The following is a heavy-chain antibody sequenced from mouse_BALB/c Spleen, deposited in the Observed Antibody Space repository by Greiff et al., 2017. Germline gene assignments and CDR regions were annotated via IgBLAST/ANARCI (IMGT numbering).Heavy chain of an antibody. V-gene: IGHV3-2*02. Sequence: EVQGVESGPGLVKPSQSLSLTCTVTGYSITSDYAWNWIRQFPGNKLEWMGYISYSGSTSYNPSLKSRISITRDTSKNQYYLQLNSVTTEDTATYYCARLLYGYDAMDYWGQGTSVTVSS. CDR3: ARLLYGYDAMDY. D-gene: IGHD1-1*02. CDR2: ISYSGST. CDR1: GYSITSDYA. J-gene: IGHJ4*01.